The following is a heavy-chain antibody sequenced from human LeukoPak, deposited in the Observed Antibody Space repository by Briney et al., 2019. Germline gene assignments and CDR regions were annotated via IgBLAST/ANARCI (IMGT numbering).Heavy chain of an antibody. Sequence: GASVKVSCKASGYTFINFAINWGRQAPGQRPEWMGWISAYNGYTNYAQKLQGRVTMTTDTSTSTAYMELRSLRSDDTAVYYCARDPGIVGATVNDYWGQGTLVTVSS. CDR2: ISAYNGYT. CDR3: ARDPGIVGATVNDY. J-gene: IGHJ4*02. CDR1: GYTFINFA. V-gene: IGHV1-18*01. D-gene: IGHD1-26*01.